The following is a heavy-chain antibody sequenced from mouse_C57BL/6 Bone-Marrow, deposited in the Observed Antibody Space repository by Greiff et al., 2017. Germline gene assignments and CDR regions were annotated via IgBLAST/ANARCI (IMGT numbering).Heavy chain of an antibody. V-gene: IGHV5-12*01. Sequence: DVHLVESGGGLVQPGGSLKLSCAASGFTFSDYYMYWVRQTPEKRLEWVAYISNGGGSTYYPDTVKGRFTISRDNAKNTLYLQMSRLKSEDTAMYYCARRVYYGSLYWYFDVWGTGTTVTVSS. CDR2: ISNGGGST. CDR1: GFTFSDYY. J-gene: IGHJ1*03. CDR3: ARRVYYGSLYWYFDV. D-gene: IGHD1-1*01.